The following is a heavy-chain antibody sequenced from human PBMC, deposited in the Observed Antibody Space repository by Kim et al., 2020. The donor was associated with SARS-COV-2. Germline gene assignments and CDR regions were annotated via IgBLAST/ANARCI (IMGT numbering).Heavy chain of an antibody. Sequence: GGSLRLSCAASGFSFSNYWMAWVRQAPGKGLEWVANIKEDGSQTYYVNSVKGRFTVSRDNAKNSLFLQMDSLRADDTAVYYCAKGRGQQSIFDFWGQGSLVTVSS. CDR3: AKGRGQQSIFDF. CDR1: GFSFSNYW. CDR2: IKEDGSQT. J-gene: IGHJ4*02. V-gene: IGHV3-7*01. D-gene: IGHD3-16*01.